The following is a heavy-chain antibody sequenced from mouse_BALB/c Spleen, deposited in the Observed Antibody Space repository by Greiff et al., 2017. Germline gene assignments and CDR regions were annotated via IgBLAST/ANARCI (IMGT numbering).Heavy chain of an antibody. V-gene: IGHV5-17*02. CDR3: ARGYGYDGYFDV. D-gene: IGHD2-2*01. J-gene: IGHJ1*01. CDR1: GFTFSSFG. CDR2: ISSGSSTI. Sequence: EVQLVESGGGLVQPGGSRKLSCAASGFTFSSFGMHWVRQAPEKGLEWVAYISSGSSTIYYADTVKGRFTISRDNPKNTLFLQMTSLRSEDTAMDYCARGYGYDGYFDVWGAGTTGTVSS.